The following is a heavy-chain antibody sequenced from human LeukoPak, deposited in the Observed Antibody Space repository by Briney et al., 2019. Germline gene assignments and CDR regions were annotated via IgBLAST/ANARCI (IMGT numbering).Heavy chain of an antibody. Sequence: SQTLSLTCAISGDSVSSNSAAWNWIRQSPSRGLEWLGRTYYRSKWYNDYAVSVKSRITINPDTSKNQFSLQLNSVTPEDTAVYYCARGLLPPFGDWDYYYMDVWGKGTTVTVSS. V-gene: IGHV6-1*01. CDR2: TYYRSKWYN. CDR1: GDSVSSNSAA. J-gene: IGHJ6*03. D-gene: IGHD2-21*02. CDR3: ARGLLPPFGDWDYYYMDV.